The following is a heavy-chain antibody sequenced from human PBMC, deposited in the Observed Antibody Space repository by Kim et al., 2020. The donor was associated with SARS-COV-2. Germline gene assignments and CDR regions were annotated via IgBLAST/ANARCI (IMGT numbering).Heavy chain of an antibody. CDR1: GGSFSGYY. CDR2: INHSGST. V-gene: IGHV4-34*01. J-gene: IGHJ4*02. Sequence: SETLSLTCAVYGGSFSGYYWSWIRQPPGKGLEWIGEINHSGSTNYNPSLKSRVTISVDTSKNQFSLKLSSVTAADTAVYYCARRRDGYNVWGQGTLVTVS. CDR3: ARRRDGYNV. D-gene: IGHD5-12*01.